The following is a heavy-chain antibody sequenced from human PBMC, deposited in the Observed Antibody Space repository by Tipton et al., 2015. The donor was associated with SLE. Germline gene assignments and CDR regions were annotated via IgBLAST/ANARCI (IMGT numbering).Heavy chain of an antibody. V-gene: IGHV4-34*01. CDR3: SRGGTGDGRNPFDP. CDR1: DGSLSNYY. J-gene: IGHJ5*02. D-gene: IGHD4-23*01. Sequence: GLVKPSETLSLTCAVHDGSLSNYYWSWFRRPPGRGLEWIGEITRRGKTNYNPSLKSRVTISVDTTKNQFSLNLRSVTAADTAVYYCSRGGTGDGRNPFDPWVQGTLVTVSS. CDR2: ITRRGKT.